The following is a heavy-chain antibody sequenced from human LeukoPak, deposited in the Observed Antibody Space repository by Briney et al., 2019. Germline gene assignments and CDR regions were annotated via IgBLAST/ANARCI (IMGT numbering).Heavy chain of an antibody. D-gene: IGHD2-2*02. CDR1: GFTLSTYW. Sequence: GGSLRLSCAASGFTLSTYWRHWVRQAPGKGLVWVSRINSDGTTTTYADSVKGRFTIARDNAKNTLYLQMNSLRAEDTAVYYCARPLYRPASPFDYWGQGTLVTVSS. CDR2: INSDGTTT. V-gene: IGHV3-74*01. CDR3: ARPLYRPASPFDY. J-gene: IGHJ4*02.